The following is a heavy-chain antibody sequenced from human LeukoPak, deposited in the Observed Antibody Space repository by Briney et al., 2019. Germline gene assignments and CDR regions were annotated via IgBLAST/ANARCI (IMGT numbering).Heavy chain of an antibody. D-gene: IGHD4-17*01. CDR2: ISYDGSNK. CDR1: GFTFSSYA. Sequence: GGSLRLSCAASGFTFSSYAMHWVRQAPGKGLEWVAVISYDGSNKYYADSVKGRFTISRDNSKNTLYLQMNSLRAEDTAVYYCARGHRGDYGDYVDAFDIWGQGTMVTVSS. V-gene: IGHV3-30-3*01. J-gene: IGHJ3*02. CDR3: ARGHRGDYGDYVDAFDI.